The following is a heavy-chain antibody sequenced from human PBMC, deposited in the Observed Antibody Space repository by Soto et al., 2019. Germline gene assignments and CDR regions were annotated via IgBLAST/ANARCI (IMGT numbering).Heavy chain of an antibody. J-gene: IGHJ4*02. CDR3: ARVGYRYGLYYFDY. CDR1: GGSISSYY. Sequence: SETLSLTCTVSGGSISSYYCSWIRQPPGKGLEWIGYIYYSGSTNNNPSLKSRVTISVDTSKNQFSLKLSSVTAADAAVYYCARVGYRYGLYYFDYWGQGTQVTVSS. CDR2: IYYSGST. V-gene: IGHV4-59*01. D-gene: IGHD5-18*01.